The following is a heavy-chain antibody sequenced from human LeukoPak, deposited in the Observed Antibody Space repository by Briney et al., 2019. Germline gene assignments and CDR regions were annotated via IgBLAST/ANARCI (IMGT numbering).Heavy chain of an antibody. CDR2: ISWNSGSI. Sequence: PGRSLRLSCAASGFTFDDYAMHWVRQAPGKGLEWVSGISWNSGSIGYADSVKGRFTISRDNAKNSLYLQMNSLRAEDTALYYCAKDLEQQPAGTFDYWGQGTLVTVSS. CDR1: GFTFDDYA. J-gene: IGHJ4*02. CDR3: AKDLEQQPAGTFDY. V-gene: IGHV3-9*01. D-gene: IGHD6-13*01.